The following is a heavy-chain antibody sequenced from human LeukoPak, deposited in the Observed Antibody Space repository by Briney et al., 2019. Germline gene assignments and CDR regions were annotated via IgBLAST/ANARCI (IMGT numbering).Heavy chain of an antibody. CDR2: ISYTGST. CDR3: ARLVQLYFTNTHDY. J-gene: IGHJ4*02. Sequence: PSETLSLTCSVSGGSISSGGSFWGWLRQPRGKGLEWIGSISYTGSTFYNPPLMSRVTISVDTSENQFSLKLNSVTAADTSVYYCARLVQLYFTNTHDYWGQGTLVTVSS. V-gene: IGHV4-39*01. CDR1: GGSISSGGSF. D-gene: IGHD5-18*01.